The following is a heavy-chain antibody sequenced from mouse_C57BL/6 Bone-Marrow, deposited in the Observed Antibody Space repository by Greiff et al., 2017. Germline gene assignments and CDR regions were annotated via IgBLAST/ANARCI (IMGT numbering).Heavy chain of an antibody. CDR2: IDPSDSYT. CDR1: GYTFTSYW. J-gene: IGHJ2*01. V-gene: IGHV1-69*01. D-gene: IGHD2-5*01. Sequence: QVHVKQPGAELVMPGASVKLSCKASGYTFTSYWMHWVKQRPGQGLEWIGEIDPSDSYTNYNQKFKGKSTLTVDKSSSTAYMQLSSLTSEDSAVXDCARSTSLYSNFDYWGQGTTRTVSS. CDR3: ARSTSLYSNFDY.